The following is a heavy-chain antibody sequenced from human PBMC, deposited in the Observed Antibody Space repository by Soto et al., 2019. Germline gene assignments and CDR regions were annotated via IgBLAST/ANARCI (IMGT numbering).Heavy chain of an antibody. J-gene: IGHJ4*02. CDR1: GFTFSSYW. Sequence: PGGSLRLSCAASGFTFSSYWMSWVRQAPGKGLEWVANIKQDGSEKYYVDSVKGRFTISRDNAKNSLYLQMNSLRAEDTAVYYSARDYDPYSGYDYGWGQGTLVTVSS. CDR3: ARDYDPYSGYDYG. CDR2: IKQDGSEK. D-gene: IGHD5-12*01. V-gene: IGHV3-7*01.